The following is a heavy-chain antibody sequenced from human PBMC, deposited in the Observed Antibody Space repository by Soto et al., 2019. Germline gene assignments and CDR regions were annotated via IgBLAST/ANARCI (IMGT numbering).Heavy chain of an antibody. Sequence: EVQLVESGGGLVKSGGSLRLSCAASGFTFSKAWMNWVRQAPGKGLEWVGRIKSKTDGGTTDYAAPVKGRFTISRDDSKNTLYPQMNSLKTEDTAVYYCTTPENYYYRSGYHYVDYWGPGTLVTVSS. CDR2: IKSKTDGGTT. CDR1: GFTFSKAW. D-gene: IGHD3-22*01. V-gene: IGHV3-15*07. CDR3: TTPENYYYRSGYHYVDY. J-gene: IGHJ4*02.